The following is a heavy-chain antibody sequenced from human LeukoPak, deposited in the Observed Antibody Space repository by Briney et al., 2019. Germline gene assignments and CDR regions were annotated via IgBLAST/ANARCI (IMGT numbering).Heavy chain of an antibody. CDR1: GVSISSYY. V-gene: IGHV4-59*01. CDR3: ARVDSSGHYYLDY. J-gene: IGHJ4*02. Sequence: SETLSLTCTVSGVSISSYYWSWIRQPPGKGLEWIGYIYYSGSTSYNPSLKSRVTISADTSKNQFSLKLSSVTAADTAVYYCARVDSSGHYYLDYWGQGTLVTVSS. CDR2: IYYSGST. D-gene: IGHD3-22*01.